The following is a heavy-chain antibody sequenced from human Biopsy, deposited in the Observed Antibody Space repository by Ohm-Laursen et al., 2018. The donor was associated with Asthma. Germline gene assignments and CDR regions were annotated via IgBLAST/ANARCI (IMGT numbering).Heavy chain of an antibody. J-gene: IGHJ4*02. V-gene: IGHV2-5*02. D-gene: IGHD1-26*01. CDR3: VHTLVGLKAFDF. CDR1: GFSLSTSGGG. Sequence: TQTLTLTCTFSGFSLSTSGGGVGWIRQPPGKALEWLGNIYWDDDKRYSPSLRSRLTITRDTPKDQVVLTMTNMGPVDTGTYYCVHTLVGLKAFDFWGQGTLVTVSS. CDR2: IYWDDDK.